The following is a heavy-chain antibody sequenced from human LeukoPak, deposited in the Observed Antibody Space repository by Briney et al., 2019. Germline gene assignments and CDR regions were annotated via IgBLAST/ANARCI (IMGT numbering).Heavy chain of an antibody. Sequence: PGGSLRLSCAASGFTFSNYDMHLVRQAPGKGLEWVAVISYDGSNKYYADSVKGRFTISRDNSKNTLYVQMNSLRAEDTAVYYCAKDVLRAYYDILTGYSRFDYWGQGTLVTVSS. V-gene: IGHV3-30*18. CDR3: AKDVLRAYYDILTGYSRFDY. D-gene: IGHD3-9*01. CDR2: ISYDGSNK. CDR1: GFTFSNYD. J-gene: IGHJ4*02.